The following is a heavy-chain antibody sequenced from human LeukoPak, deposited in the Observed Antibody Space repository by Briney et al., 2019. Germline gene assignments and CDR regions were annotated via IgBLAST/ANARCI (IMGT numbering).Heavy chain of an antibody. D-gene: IGHD4-17*01. CDR1: GYTFTSYD. CDR2: MNPNSGNT. Sequence: ASVKVSCNASGYTFTSYDIKWVRQATRQGLEWMGWMNPNSGNTGYAQKIQGRVTMTRNTSISTAYMELSSLRSEDTAVYYCARGYASGMHYFDYWGQGTLVTVSS. CDR3: ARGYASGMHYFDY. V-gene: IGHV1-8*01. J-gene: IGHJ4*02.